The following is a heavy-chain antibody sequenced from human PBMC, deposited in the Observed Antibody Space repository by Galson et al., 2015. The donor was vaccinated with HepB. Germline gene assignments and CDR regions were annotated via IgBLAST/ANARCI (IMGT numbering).Heavy chain of an antibody. V-gene: IGHV1-2*02. CDR1: GYTFTGYY. CDR2: INPNSGGT. Sequence: SVKVSCKASGYTFTGYYMHWVRQAPGQGLEWMGWINPNSGGTNYAQKFQGRVTMTRDTSISTAYMELSRLRSDDTAVYYCARDPPRVQSYNWNYGDAFDIWGQGTMVTVSS. CDR3: ARDPPRVQSYNWNYGDAFDI. D-gene: IGHD1-7*01. J-gene: IGHJ3*02.